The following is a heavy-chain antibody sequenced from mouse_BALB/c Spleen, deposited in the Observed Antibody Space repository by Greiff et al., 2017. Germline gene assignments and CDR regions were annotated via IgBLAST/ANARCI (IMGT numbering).Heavy chain of an antibody. D-gene: IGHD2-3*01. CDR2: IWAGGST. V-gene: IGHV2-9*02. Sequence: VQLQQSGPGLVAPSQSLSITCTVSGFSLTSYGVHWVRQPPGKGLEWLGVIWAGGSTNYNSALMSRLSISKDNSKSQVFLKMNSLQTDDTAMYYCAREDDGYYVPFAYWGQGTLVTVSA. CDR3: AREDDGYYVPFAY. J-gene: IGHJ3*01. CDR1: GFSLTSYG.